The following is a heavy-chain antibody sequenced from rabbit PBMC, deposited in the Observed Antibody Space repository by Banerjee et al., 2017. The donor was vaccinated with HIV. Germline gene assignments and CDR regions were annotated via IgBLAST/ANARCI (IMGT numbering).Heavy chain of an antibody. Sequence: QEQLKESGGGLVQPGGSLTLTCKASGFSFSNRYVMCWVRQAPGKGLEWIACINTSSGNTVYASWAKGRFTITKTSSTTVTLQMTSLTAADTATYFCARDLAGAIGWNFNLWGPGTLVTVS. CDR1: GFSFSNRYV. CDR3: ARDLAGAIGWNFNL. CDR2: INTSSGNT. V-gene: IGHV1S45*01. D-gene: IGHD4-1*01. J-gene: IGHJ4*01.